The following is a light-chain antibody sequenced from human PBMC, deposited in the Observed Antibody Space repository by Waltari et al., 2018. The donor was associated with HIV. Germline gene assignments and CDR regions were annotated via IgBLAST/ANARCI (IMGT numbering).Light chain of an antibody. CDR2: DVN. CDR1: SSDVGGFNY. Sequence: QSALTQPASVSGSPGQSTTISFTGTSSDVGGFNYVSLYQQHPGKAPKLMIYDVNNRPSGISNRFSGSKSGNTASLTISGLQAEDEADYYCSSYTSSNTLYVFGTGTKVTVL. CDR3: SSYTSSNTLYV. J-gene: IGLJ1*01. V-gene: IGLV2-14*03.